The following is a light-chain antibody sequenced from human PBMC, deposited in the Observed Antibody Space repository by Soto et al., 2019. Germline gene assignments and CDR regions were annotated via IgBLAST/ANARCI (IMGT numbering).Light chain of an antibody. V-gene: IGLV2-8*01. J-gene: IGLJ1*01. CDR2: EVS. CDR1: SSDVGGYNY. CDR3: SSYAGSNNFV. Sequence: QTVVTQPPSASGSPGQSVTISCTGTSSDVGGYNYVSWYQQHPGKAPKLMIYEVSKRPSGVPDRFSGSKSGNTASLTVSGLQAEYEADYYCSSYAGSNNFVFGTGTKLTVL.